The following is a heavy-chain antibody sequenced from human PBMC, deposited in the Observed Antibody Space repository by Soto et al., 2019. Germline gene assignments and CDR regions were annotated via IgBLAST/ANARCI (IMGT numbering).Heavy chain of an antibody. V-gene: IGHV3-74*01. D-gene: IGHD3-10*01. CDR1: GFTFSSYW. Sequence: GGSLRLSCAASGFTFSSYWMHWFRQAPGKGLVWVSRINSGGGTTTYADSVKGRFTISRDNAKNTLYLQMNGLRAEDTAVYYCARWFTYGNFDYFDYWGQGSQVTVSS. J-gene: IGHJ4*02. CDR3: ARWFTYGNFDYFDY. CDR2: INSGGGTT.